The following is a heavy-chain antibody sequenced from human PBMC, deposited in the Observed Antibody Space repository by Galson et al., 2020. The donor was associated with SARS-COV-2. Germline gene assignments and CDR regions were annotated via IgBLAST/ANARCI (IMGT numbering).Heavy chain of an antibody. Sequence: ASVKVSCKTSGYTFSSYGISWVRQAPGQGLEWMGWISAHNGNTKYGQTVQGRVTLTTDISTSTAYMELWSLRADDTAVYYCARDGIRHCSGGVCSFIDYWGQGTQVTVSS. V-gene: IGHV1-18*01. J-gene: IGHJ4*02. D-gene: IGHD2-8*02. CDR1: GYTFSSYG. CDR2: ISAHNGNT. CDR3: ARDGIRHCSGGVCSFIDY.